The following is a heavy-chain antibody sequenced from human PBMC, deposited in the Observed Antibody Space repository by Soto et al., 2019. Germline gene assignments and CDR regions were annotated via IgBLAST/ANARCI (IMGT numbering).Heavy chain of an antibody. CDR3: ARGTGQYCSITSCRYYYYYMDV. Sequence: PSETLSLTCAVYGGSFSGYYWSWIRQPPGKGLEWIGEINHSGSTNYNPSLKSRVTISVDTSKNQFSLKLSSVTAADTAVYYCARGTGQYCSITSCRYYYYYMDVSGKGPTLTVSS. J-gene: IGHJ6*03. D-gene: IGHD2-2*01. V-gene: IGHV4-34*01. CDR2: INHSGST. CDR1: GGSFSGYY.